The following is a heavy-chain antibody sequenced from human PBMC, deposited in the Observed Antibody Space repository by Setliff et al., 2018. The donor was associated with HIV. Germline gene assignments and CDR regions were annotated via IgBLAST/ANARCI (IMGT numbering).Heavy chain of an antibody. CDR2: ISPYNGNT. CDR3: ARDVEHMMDV. CDR1: GYTFKTYG. Sequence: ASVKVSCKASGYTFKTYGISWVRKAHGNGLEWMGWISPYNGNTNYAQNFQGRVTMNIDTSTSRAYMELRRLRFDDTAVYYCARDVEHMMDVWGQGTTVTVSS. V-gene: IGHV1-18*01. J-gene: IGHJ6*02.